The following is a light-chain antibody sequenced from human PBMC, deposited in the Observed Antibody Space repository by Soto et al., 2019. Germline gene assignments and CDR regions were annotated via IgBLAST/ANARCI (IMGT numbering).Light chain of an antibody. CDR3: QQYNSYPWT. CDR2: DAS. V-gene: IGKV1-5*01. J-gene: IGKJ1*01. CDR1: QSISSW. Sequence: DIQMTQSPSTLSASVGDRVTITCRASQSISSWLAWYQQKPGKAPKLLIYDASSLESGGPSSFSGSGSGTAFTPTISSLQPDEFATYYCQQYNSYPWTCGQGTKVDIK.